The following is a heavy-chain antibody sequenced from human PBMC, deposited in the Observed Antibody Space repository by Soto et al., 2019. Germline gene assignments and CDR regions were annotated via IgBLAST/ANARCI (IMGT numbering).Heavy chain of an antibody. V-gene: IGHV3-7*05. D-gene: IGHD3-10*01. CDR2: IKQDGSEK. J-gene: IGHJ6*02. CDR3: ARVGVRGVAYYYGMDV. Sequence: EVQLMESGGGLVQPGGSLRLSCAASGFTFSSYWMSWVRQAPGKGLEWVANIKQDGSEKYYVDSVKGRFTISRDNAKNSLYLQMNSLRAEDTAVYYCARVGVRGVAYYYGMDVWGQGTTVTVSS. CDR1: GFTFSSYW.